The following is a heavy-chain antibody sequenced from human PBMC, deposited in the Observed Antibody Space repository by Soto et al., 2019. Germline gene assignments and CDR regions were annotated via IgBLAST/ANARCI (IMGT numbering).Heavy chain of an antibody. D-gene: IGHD1-26*01. V-gene: IGHV3-23*01. CDR1: GFNFSSYT. CDR2: ISGSGSST. Sequence: EVQLLDSGGDLVQPGGCLRLSCAEYGFNFSSYTMNWVRKAPGKGLEWVSAISGSGSSTYYADFAKGRFTISRDNSKNTVYLQMNSLKVEDTAVYYCAKPPVLLLPATAPFDYWGQGSLVSVSS. J-gene: IGHJ4*02. CDR3: AKPPVLLLPATAPFDY.